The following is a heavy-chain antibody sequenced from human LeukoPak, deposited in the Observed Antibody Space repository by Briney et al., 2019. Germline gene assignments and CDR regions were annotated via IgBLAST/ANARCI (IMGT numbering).Heavy chain of an antibody. V-gene: IGHV3-53*01. CDR3: ARGDFDY. J-gene: IGHJ4*02. CDR2: AFSDGRT. CDR1: GITVSTNY. Sequence: GGSLRLSCAVPGITVSTNYMSWVRQAPGKGLEWVSIAFSDGRTFYADSVKGRFTISRDSSKNTVFLQMNSLRAEDTAVYYCARGDFDYWGQGTLVTVSS.